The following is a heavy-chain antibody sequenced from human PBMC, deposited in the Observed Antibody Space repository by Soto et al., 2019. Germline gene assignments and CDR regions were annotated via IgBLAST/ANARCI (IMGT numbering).Heavy chain of an antibody. V-gene: IGHV3-23*01. J-gene: IGHJ4*02. CDR3: AKDLDVDSFWGNYRPPLDF. CDR2: IVAGGSLT. Sequence: PGGSLRLSCAASGFTFRQYTMSWVRQAPGKGLEWVSGIVAGGSLTYYADSVRGRFTISRDNSENTLFLQMNSLRAEDTAVYYCAKDLDVDSFWGNYRPPLDFPGQGTFVTVSS. D-gene: IGHD3-16*02. CDR1: GFTFRQYT.